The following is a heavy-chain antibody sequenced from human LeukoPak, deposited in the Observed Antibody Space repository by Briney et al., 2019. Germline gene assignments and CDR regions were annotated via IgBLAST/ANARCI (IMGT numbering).Heavy chain of an antibody. CDR3: AKHYYDSSGYYDY. D-gene: IGHD3-22*01. J-gene: IGHJ4*02. CDR1: GYTLTELS. CDR2: FDPEDGET. Sequence: ASVKVSCKVSGYTLTELSMHWVRQAPGKGLEWMGGFDPEDGETIYAQKFQGRVTMTTDTSTSTAYMELRSLRSDDTAVYYCAKHYYDSSGYYDYWGQGTLVTVSS. V-gene: IGHV1-24*01.